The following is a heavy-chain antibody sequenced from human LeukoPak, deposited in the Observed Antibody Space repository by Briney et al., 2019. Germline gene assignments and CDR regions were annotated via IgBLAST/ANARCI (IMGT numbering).Heavy chain of an antibody. J-gene: IGHJ6*03. Sequence: ASVKVSCKASGYTFTSYGISWVRQAPGQGLEWMGWISAYNGNTNYAQKLQGRVTMTTDTSTSTAYMELRSLRSNDTAVYYCARSSVGVRGVIPPVYYMDVWGKGTTVTVSS. CDR2: ISAYNGNT. CDR1: GYTFTSYG. V-gene: IGHV1-18*01. D-gene: IGHD3-10*01. CDR3: ARSSVGVRGVIPPVYYMDV.